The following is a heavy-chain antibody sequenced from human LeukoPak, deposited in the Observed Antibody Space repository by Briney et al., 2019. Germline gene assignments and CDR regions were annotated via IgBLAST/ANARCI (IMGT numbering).Heavy chain of an antibody. CDR2: INHSGST. V-gene: IGHV4-34*01. CDR1: GGSFSGYY. CDR3: ARDAGITGTNDAFDI. J-gene: IGHJ3*02. D-gene: IGHD1-7*01. Sequence: SETLSLTCAVYGGSFSGYYWSWIRQPPGKGLEWIGEINHSGSTNYNPSLKSRVTISVDTSKNQFSLKLSSVTAEDTAVYYCARDAGITGTNDAFDIWGQGTMVTVSS.